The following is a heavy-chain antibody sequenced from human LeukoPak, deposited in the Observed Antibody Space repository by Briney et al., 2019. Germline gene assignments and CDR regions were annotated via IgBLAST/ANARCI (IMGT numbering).Heavy chain of an antibody. V-gene: IGHV3-21*01. CDR3: ARDGAAGYSYVRGWFDP. Sequence: GGSLRLSCAASGFTFSSYSMNWVRQAPGKGLEWVSSISSSSSYIYYADSVKGRFTISRDNAKNSLYLQMNSLRAEDTAVYYCARDGAAGYSYVRGWFDPWGQGTLVTVSS. D-gene: IGHD5-18*01. CDR2: ISSSSSYI. CDR1: GFTFSSYS. J-gene: IGHJ5*02.